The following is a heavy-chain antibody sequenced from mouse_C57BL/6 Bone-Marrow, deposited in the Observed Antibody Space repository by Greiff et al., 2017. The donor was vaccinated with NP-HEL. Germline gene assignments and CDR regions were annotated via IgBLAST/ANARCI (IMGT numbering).Heavy chain of an antibody. CDR1: GYTFTSYG. Sequence: VQLQESGAELARPGASVKLSCKASGYTFTSYGISWVKQRTGQGLEWIGEIYPRSGNTYYNEKFKGKATLTADKSSSTAYMELRSLTSEDSAVYFCARLGNYGYYFYYWGQGTTLTVSS. CDR2: IYPRSGNT. CDR3: ARLGNYGYYFYY. J-gene: IGHJ2*01. V-gene: IGHV1-81*01. D-gene: IGHD1-1*01.